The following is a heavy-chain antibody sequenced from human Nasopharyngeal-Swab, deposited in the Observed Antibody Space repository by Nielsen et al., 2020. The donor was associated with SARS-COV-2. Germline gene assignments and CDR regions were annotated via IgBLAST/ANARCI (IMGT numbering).Heavy chain of an antibody. CDR1: GYSFPSYW. CDR3: ARPDIMITFGGVIVPGVVDP. CDR2: IYPGDSDT. V-gene: IGHV5-51*01. J-gene: IGHJ5*02. D-gene: IGHD3-16*02. Sequence: GESLKISCKGSGYSFPSYWIGWVRQMPGKGLEWMGIIYPGDSDTRYSPSFQGQVTISADKSISTAYLQWSSLKASDTAMYYCARPDIMITFGGVIVPGVVDPWGQGTLVTVSS.